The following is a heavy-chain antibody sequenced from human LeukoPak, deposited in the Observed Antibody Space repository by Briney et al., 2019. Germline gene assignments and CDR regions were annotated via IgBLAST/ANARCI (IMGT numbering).Heavy chain of an antibody. Sequence: SETLSLTCTVSGVSMSSYYWSWVRQPPGKGLEWVGYIYYSGSTNYNPSLKSRVTISVDTSKHQFSLKLSSVTAADTAVYYCARSQIQSVNYGMDVWGQGTTVTVSS. CDR3: ARSQIQSVNYGMDV. J-gene: IGHJ6*02. CDR1: GVSMSSYY. V-gene: IGHV4-59*01. CDR2: IYYSGST.